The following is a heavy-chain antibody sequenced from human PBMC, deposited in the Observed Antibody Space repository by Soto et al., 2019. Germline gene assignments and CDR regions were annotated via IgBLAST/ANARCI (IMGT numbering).Heavy chain of an antibody. D-gene: IGHD2-15*01. Sequence: QVQLVQSGAEVKRPGASLTVSCTASGYTFTTYGFNWVRQAPGQGLEWMGWISPYNGDTNYAQNFQGRVTLTTDTSTSTAYMELRSLTSDDTAVYYCARTPRAQMIVLEAATRFDYWGQGTLVTVSS. J-gene: IGHJ4*02. CDR2: ISPYNGDT. CDR1: GYTFTTYG. V-gene: IGHV1-18*04. CDR3: ARTPRAQMIVLEAATRFDY.